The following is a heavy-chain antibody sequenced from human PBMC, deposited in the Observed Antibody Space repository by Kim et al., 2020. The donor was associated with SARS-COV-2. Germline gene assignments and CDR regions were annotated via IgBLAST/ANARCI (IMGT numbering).Heavy chain of an antibody. Sequence: YAASVKGRFTISRDNSKNTLYLQMSSLRAEDTAVYYCARDFVVVPASMNPWGQGTLVTVSS. CDR3: ARDFVVVPASMNP. V-gene: IGHV3-33*01. J-gene: IGHJ5*02. D-gene: IGHD2-2*01.